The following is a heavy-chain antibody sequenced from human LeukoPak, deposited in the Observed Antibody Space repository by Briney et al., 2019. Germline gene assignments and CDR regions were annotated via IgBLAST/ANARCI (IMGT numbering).Heavy chain of an antibody. CDR2: FDPEDGET. V-gene: IGHV1-24*01. D-gene: IGHD6-19*01. CDR3: ATPINSGWYWDAFDI. CDR1: GYTLTELS. Sequence: ASVKVSCKVSGYTLTELSMHWVRQAPGKGLEWMGGFDPEDGETIYAQKFQGRVTMTEDTSTDTAYMELSSLRSEDTAVYYCATPINSGWYWDAFDIWGQGTMVTVPS. J-gene: IGHJ3*02.